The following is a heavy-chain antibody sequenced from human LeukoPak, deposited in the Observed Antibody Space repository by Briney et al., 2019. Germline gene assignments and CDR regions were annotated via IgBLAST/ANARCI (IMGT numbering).Heavy chain of an antibody. CDR2: VKSQADGGTI. Sequence: GGSLRLSCAPSGFAFNTAWMSWVRQAPGKGVEWVGRVKSQADGGTIDYAAPVKGSFTISRYDSKNILYLEMNSLKTEDTAVYFCIADVPYFYPYAMDVWGQGTTVTVSS. V-gene: IGHV3-15*05. CDR1: GFAFNTAW. CDR3: IADVPYFYPYAMDV. J-gene: IGHJ6*02.